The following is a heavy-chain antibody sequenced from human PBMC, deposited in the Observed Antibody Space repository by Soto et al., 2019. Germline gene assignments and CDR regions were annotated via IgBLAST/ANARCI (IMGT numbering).Heavy chain of an antibody. J-gene: IGHJ4*02. D-gene: IGHD6-6*01. V-gene: IGHV3-11*06. Sequence: GGSLRLSCAASGFTFRDYYMSWIRQAPGKGLEWVSYISSTGSYAKYADSVKGRFTISRDNAKNSLYLQMNSLRAEATAVYYCARDSSITPRPLDYWGQGTPVTVSS. CDR2: ISSTGSYA. CDR1: GFTFRDYY. CDR3: ARDSSITPRPLDY.